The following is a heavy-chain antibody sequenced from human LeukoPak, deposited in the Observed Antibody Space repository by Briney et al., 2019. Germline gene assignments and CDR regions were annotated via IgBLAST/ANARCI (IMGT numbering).Heavy chain of an antibody. CDR2: LSATGSSA. D-gene: IGHD3-16*01. CDR3: AKEDSGGLPQRHRRIDYFGMDV. V-gene: IGHV3-23*01. Sequence: AGGSLRLSCAASGFTFSGFPMSWVRLAPGKGLEWVAGLSATGSSAYYADSVKGRFIISRDNSRNTLYLQMNSLRGEDPDIYFCAKEDSGGLPQRHRRIDYFGMDVWGRGTTVSVSS. CDR1: GFTFSGFP. J-gene: IGHJ6*02.